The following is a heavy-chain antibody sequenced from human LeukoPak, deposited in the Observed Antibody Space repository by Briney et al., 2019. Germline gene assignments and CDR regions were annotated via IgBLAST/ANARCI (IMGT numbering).Heavy chain of an antibody. CDR2: ISGSGGST. Sequence: GGSLRLSCAVSGFTFSSYAMSWVRQAPGKGLEWVSAISGSGGSTYYADSVKGRFTISRDNSKNTLYLQMNSLRAEDTAVYYCAKDRIPTIWNWFDPWGQGTLVTVSS. CDR3: AKDRIPTIWNWFDP. V-gene: IGHV3-23*01. D-gene: IGHD5-12*01. CDR1: GFTFSSYA. J-gene: IGHJ5*02.